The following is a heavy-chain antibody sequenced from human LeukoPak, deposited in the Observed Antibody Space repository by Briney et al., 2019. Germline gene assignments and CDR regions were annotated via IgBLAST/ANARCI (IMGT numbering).Heavy chain of an antibody. D-gene: IGHD3-10*01. Sequence: ASVKVSCKASGYTFTSYGISWVRQAPGQGLEWTGWISAYNGNTNYAQKLQGRVTMTTDTSTSTAYMELRSLRSDDTAVYYCARVIPVWFGELLTGFFDYWGQGTLVTVSS. CDR1: GYTFTSYG. J-gene: IGHJ4*02. CDR3: ARVIPVWFGELLTGFFDY. V-gene: IGHV1-18*01. CDR2: ISAYNGNT.